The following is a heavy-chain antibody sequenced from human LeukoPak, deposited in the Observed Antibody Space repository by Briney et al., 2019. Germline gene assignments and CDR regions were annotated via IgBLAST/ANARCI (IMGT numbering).Heavy chain of an antibody. V-gene: IGHV3-23*01. D-gene: IGHD6-19*01. J-gene: IGHJ4*02. CDR1: GFTFSSYA. Sequence: GGSLRLSCAASGFTFSSYAMSWVRQAPGKGLEWVSAISGSGGSTYYADSVKGRFTISRDNSKNTLYLQMNGLRAEDTAVYYCAKANRQAVAGYYYFDYWGQGTLVTVSS. CDR2: ISGSGGST. CDR3: AKANRQAVAGYYYFDY.